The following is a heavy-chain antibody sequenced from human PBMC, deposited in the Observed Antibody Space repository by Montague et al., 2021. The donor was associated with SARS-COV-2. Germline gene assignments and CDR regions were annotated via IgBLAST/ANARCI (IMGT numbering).Heavy chain of an antibody. Sequence: SETLSLTCTVSGDSISNYYWSWIRRPPGKGLEWLGYIYYSGSTNYNPSLKSRVTISVDTSKNQFSLRLSSVTAADTAVYYCARLPYILPGYAYFDFWGRGTVVTVSS. CDR1: GDSISNYY. CDR3: ARLPYILPGYAYFDF. CDR2: IYYSGST. J-gene: IGHJ4*02. V-gene: IGHV4-59*08. D-gene: IGHD3-9*01.